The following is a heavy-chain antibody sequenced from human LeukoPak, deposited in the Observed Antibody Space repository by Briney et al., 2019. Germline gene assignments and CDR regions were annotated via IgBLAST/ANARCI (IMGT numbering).Heavy chain of an antibody. V-gene: IGHV3-21*01. CDR2: ITGSGTYI. Sequence: GGSLRLSCAASRFTFSSYSMNWVRQAPGKGLEWVSSITGSGTYIYYADSAKGRFTISRDNAKNSLYLQMNSLRAEDTAVYYCARARTGGTWSFDPWGQGTLVTVSS. J-gene: IGHJ5*02. CDR1: RFTFSSYS. D-gene: IGHD2-15*01. CDR3: ARARTGGTWSFDP.